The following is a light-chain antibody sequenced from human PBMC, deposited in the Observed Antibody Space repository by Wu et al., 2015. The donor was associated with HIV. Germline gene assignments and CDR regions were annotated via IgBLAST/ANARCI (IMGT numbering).Light chain of an antibody. Sequence: EIVLTQSPGTLSLSPGERATLSCRASQSVTNNFLAWYQQKPGQAPRLLIYGASNRATGIPDRFSGSGSGTEFTLTISDMQSEDFAVYYCQQYKNWPPFTFGQGTRL. CDR1: QSVTNN. V-gene: IGKV3D-15*01. CDR2: GAS. CDR3: QQYKNWPPFT. J-gene: IGKJ5*01.